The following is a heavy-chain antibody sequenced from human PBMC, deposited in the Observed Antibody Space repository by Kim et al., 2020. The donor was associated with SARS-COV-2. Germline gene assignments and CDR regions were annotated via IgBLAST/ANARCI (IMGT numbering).Heavy chain of an antibody. CDR3: ARGAPLHKSKPNDY. CDR2: IYPNSGDT. Sequence: ASVKVSCKASEYTFTDYYIHWMRQAPGQRLEWMGWIYPNSGDTNYAQKFQGRVTLTRDTSISTAYMELSRLRSDNTALYYCARGAPLHKSKPNDYWGQGTLVTVSS. D-gene: IGHD4-4*01. J-gene: IGHJ4*02. V-gene: IGHV1-2*02. CDR1: EYTFTDYY.